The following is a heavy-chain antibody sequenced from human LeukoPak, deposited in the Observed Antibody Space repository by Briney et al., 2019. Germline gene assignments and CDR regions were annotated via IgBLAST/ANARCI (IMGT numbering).Heavy chain of an antibody. V-gene: IGHV5-51*01. D-gene: IGHD2-2*03. J-gene: IGHJ4*02. CDR3: ARPPSRGYSSSFEY. CDR1: GYSFPTSW. CDR2: ISPDEPTI. Sequence: GETLKITCKGSGYSFPTSWIAWVRQMPGKGLEWMGIISPDEPTIRYSPSLQGQVTITAPQSIPTSHFPCSNLKASDNPTDYRARPPSRGYSSSFEYCGQGTLVTVSS.